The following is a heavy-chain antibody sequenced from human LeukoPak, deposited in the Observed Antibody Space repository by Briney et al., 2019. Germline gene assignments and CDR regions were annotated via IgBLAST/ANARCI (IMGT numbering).Heavy chain of an antibody. D-gene: IGHD1-26*01. Sequence: SETLSLTCTVSGGSISSGDYYWSWIRQPPGKGLEWIGYIYYSGSTYYNPSLKGRVTISVDTSKNQFSLKLSSVTAADTAVYYCARSGSYPVGFDPWGQGTLVTVSS. CDR2: IYYSGST. J-gene: IGHJ5*02. CDR1: GGSISSGDYY. CDR3: ARSGSYPVGFDP. V-gene: IGHV4-30-4*01.